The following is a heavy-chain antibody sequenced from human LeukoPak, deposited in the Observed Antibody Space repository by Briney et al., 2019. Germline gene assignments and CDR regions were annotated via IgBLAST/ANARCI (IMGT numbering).Heavy chain of an antibody. V-gene: IGHV4-34*01. J-gene: IGHJ4*02. CDR1: GGSFSGYY. CDR2: INHSGST. CDR3: ARGIYYGSGGYPPPSDY. D-gene: IGHD3-10*01. Sequence: SETLSLTCAVYGGSFSGYYWSWIRQPPGKGLEWIGEINHSGSTNYNPSLKSRVTISVDTSKNQFSLKLSSVTAADTAVYYCARGIYYGSGGYPPPSDYWGQGTLVTVSS.